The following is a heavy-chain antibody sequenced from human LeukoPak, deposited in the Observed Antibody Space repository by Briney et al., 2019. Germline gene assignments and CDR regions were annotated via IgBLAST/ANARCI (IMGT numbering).Heavy chain of an antibody. D-gene: IGHD4-17*01. CDR3: VKEIYGDSTGGRFQH. J-gene: IGHJ1*01. CDR1: GFTFSNYE. CDR2: ISGSGGRT. V-gene: IGHV3-23*01. Sequence: GGSLRLSCAASGFTFSNYEMNWVRQAPGKGLEWVSVISGSGGRTYYADSVKGRFTISRDNSKNTLYLQMNSLRAEDTAVYYCVKEIYGDSTGGRFQHWGQGTLVTVSS.